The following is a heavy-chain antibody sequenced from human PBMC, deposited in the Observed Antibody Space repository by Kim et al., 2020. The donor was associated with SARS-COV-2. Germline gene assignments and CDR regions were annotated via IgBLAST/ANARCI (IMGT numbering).Heavy chain of an antibody. CDR3: AKDLLNEYRGDGMDV. CDR1: GFTFSSYA. D-gene: IGHD6-6*01. J-gene: IGHJ6*02. CDR2: ISGSGGST. Sequence: GGSLRLSCAASGFTFSSYAMSWVRQAPGKGLEWVSAISGSGGSTYYADSVKGRFTISRDNSKNTLYLQMNSLRAEDTAVYYCAKDLLNEYRGDGMDVWGQGTTVTVSS. V-gene: IGHV3-23*01.